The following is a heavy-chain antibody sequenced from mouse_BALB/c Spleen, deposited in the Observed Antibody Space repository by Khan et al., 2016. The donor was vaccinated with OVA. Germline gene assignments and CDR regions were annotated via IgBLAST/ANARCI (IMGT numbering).Heavy chain of an antibody. D-gene: IGHD2-14*01. V-gene: IGHV1-4*01. CDR3: VGDGAYHRNDGWFAY. CDR1: GYTFTSYT. CDR2: INPSNGYT. J-gene: IGHJ3*01. Sequence: QVRLQQSGAELARPGASVKMSCKASGYTFTSYTIHWIKLRPGQGLEWIGYINPSNGYTNYNQKFKDKATLTADTSSTTAYMQLSSLTSDDSAVYCCVGDGAYHRNDGWFAYWGQGTLVTVSA.